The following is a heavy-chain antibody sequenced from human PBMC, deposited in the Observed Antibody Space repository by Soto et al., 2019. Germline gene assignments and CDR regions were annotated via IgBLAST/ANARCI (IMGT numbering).Heavy chain of an antibody. CDR3: ARSGVTGIVIPSHWFDP. V-gene: IGHV4-31*03. Sequence: SETLSLTCTVSGDSIGGVGYWSWIRQFPGRGLEWIGCISSSGSTYYNPALNNRISLSLDTSQSQFSLKLLSVTAADTAIYYCARSGVTGIVIPSHWFDPWGQGTLVTVSS. D-gene: IGHD2-21*02. J-gene: IGHJ5*02. CDR2: ISSSGST. CDR1: GDSIGGVGY.